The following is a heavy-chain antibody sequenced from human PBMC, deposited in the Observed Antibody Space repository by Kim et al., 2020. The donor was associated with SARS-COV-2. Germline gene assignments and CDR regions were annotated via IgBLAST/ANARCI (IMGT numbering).Heavy chain of an antibody. V-gene: IGHV3-73*01. D-gene: IGHD3-10*01. CDR2: IRSKANSYAT. CDR3: TRTTMVRGVIPAGVGMDV. J-gene: IGHJ6*02. Sequence: GGSLRLSCAASGFTFSGSAMHWVRQASGKGLEWVGRIRSKANSYATAYVASVKGRFTISRDDSKNTAYLQMNSLKTEDTAVYYCTRTTMVRGVIPAGVGMDVWGQGTTVTVSS. CDR1: GFTFSGSA.